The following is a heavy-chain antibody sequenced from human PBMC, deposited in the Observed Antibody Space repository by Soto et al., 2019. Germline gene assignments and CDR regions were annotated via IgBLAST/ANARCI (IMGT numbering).Heavy chain of an antibody. CDR1: GFTFSTYS. V-gene: IGHV3-48*01. Sequence: VQVVESGGGSAQPGGSLRLSCAASGFTFSTYSMNWVRQAPGTGLEWLSYISSGGSTIYYADSVKGRFTISRDNAKNSLYLQMNRLRVEDTAVYFCARDVYGEDDFGLWGQGTMVTVSS. J-gene: IGHJ3*01. CDR3: ARDVYGEDDFGL. CDR2: ISSGGSTI. D-gene: IGHD4-17*01.